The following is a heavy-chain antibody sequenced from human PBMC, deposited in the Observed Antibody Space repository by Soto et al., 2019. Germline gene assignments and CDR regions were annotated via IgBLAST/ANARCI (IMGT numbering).Heavy chain of an antibody. Sequence: SETLSLTCAVYGGSFSGYYWSWIRQPPGTGLEWIGEIHHSGSTNYNPSLKSRVTISVDSSKNQFSLRLSSVTAADTAVFYCARGSAPAGSGFDYWGQGTLVTVSS. D-gene: IGHD6-13*01. CDR1: GGSFSGYY. CDR3: ARGSAPAGSGFDY. J-gene: IGHJ4*02. V-gene: IGHV4-34*01. CDR2: IHHSGST.